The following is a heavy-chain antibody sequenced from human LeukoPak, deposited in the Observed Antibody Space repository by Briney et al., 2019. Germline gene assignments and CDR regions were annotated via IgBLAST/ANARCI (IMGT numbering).Heavy chain of an antibody. CDR2: IYTSGST. CDR3: ARSTFGFGEFDY. J-gene: IGHJ4*02. CDR1: GGSISSGSYY. D-gene: IGHD3-10*01. V-gene: IGHV4-61*02. Sequence: SETLSLTCTVSGGSISSGSYYWSWIRQPAGKGLEWIGRIYTSGSTNYNPSLKSRVTISVDTSKNQFSLKLSSVTAADTAVYYCARSTFGFGEFDYWGQGTLVTVSS.